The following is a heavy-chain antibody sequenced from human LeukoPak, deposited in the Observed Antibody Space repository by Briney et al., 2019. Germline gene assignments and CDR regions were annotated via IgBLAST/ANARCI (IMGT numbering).Heavy chain of an antibody. CDR2: IYDGGNT. J-gene: IGHJ4*02. D-gene: IGHD5-12*01. Sequence: GGSLRLSCAASGFIVSTNYMSWVRQAPGKGLDWVSIIYDGGNTYYADSVKGRFTISRDRSKNTLCLQMNSLRAEDTAVYYCARAQSRYSGYDSFPFDYWGRGTLDTVSS. CDR1: GFIVSTNY. CDR3: ARAQSRYSGYDSFPFDY. V-gene: IGHV3-53*01.